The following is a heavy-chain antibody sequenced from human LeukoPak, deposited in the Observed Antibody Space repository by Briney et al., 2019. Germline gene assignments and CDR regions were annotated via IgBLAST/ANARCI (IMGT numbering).Heavy chain of an antibody. V-gene: IGHV3-11*01. J-gene: IGHJ4*02. CDR2: ISSSGGTI. Sequence: GGSLRLSCAASGFTFSDYYMSWIRQAPGKGLEWVSYISSSGGTIYYADSVKGRFTISRDNAKNSLYLQMTSLRAEDTAVYYCARERFSGSFWTRLDFWGQGSLVTVSS. D-gene: IGHD1-26*01. CDR3: ARERFSGSFWTRLDF. CDR1: GFTFSDYY.